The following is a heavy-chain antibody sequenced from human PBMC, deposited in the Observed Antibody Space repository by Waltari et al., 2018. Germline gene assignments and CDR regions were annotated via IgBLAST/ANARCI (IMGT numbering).Heavy chain of an antibody. V-gene: IGHV4-61*09. CDR1: GGSISLGSYY. J-gene: IGHJ4*02. D-gene: IGHD6-13*01. CDR3: ARGERYSSSWNY. Sequence: QVQLQESVPGLVKPSQTLSLTCTVSGGSISLGSYYWTSLRQPAGNGLGWIGYSYTSGSTNYNPSLKSRVTISVDTSKNQFSLKLSSGTAADTAVYYCARGERYSSSWNYWGQGTLVTVSS. CDR2: SYTSGST.